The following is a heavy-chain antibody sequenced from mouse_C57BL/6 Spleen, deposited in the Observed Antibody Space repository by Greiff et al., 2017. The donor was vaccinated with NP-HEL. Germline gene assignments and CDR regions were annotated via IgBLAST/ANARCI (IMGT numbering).Heavy chain of an antibody. CDR2: INYDGSST. J-gene: IGHJ4*01. CDR1: GFTFSDYY. Sequence: EVKLVESEGGLVQPGSSMKLSCTASGFTFSDYYMAWVRQVPEKGLEWVANINYDGSSTYYLDSLKSRFIISRDNAKNILYLQMSSLKSEDTATYYCARELSYYAMDYWGQGTSVTVSS. V-gene: IGHV5-16*01. CDR3: ARELSYYAMDY.